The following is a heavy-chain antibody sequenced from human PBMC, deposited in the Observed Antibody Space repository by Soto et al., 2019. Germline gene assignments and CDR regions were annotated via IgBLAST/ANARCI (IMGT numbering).Heavy chain of an antibody. J-gene: IGHJ6*02. V-gene: IGHV3-48*02. Sequence: EVQLVESGGGLVQPGGSLRLSCAASGFTFSSYGMNWLRQAPGKGLEWVSYISSSSSTIYYADSVKGRFTISRDNAKNSLYLQMNRLRDEDTAVYYCARVLGYCTNGVCSTKGYYYYGMDVWGQGTTVTVSS. D-gene: IGHD2-8*01. CDR2: ISSSSSTI. CDR1: GFTFSSYG. CDR3: ARVLGYCTNGVCSTKGYYYYGMDV.